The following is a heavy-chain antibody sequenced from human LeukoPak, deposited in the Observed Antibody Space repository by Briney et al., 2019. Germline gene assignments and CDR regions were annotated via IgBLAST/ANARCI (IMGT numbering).Heavy chain of an antibody. Sequence: PSETLSLTCTVSGGSISSYYWSWIRQPPGKGLEWIGYIYYSGSTNYNPSLKSRVTISVDTSKNQFSLKLTSVTAADTAVYYCARQAWSGYYSGGAFDIWGQGTMVTVSS. CDR2: IYYSGST. J-gene: IGHJ3*02. V-gene: IGHV4-59*08. CDR1: GGSISSYY. CDR3: ARQAWSGYYSGGAFDI. D-gene: IGHD3-3*01.